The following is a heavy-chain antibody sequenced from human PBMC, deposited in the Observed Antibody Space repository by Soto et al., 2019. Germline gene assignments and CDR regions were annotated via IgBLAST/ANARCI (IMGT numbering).Heavy chain of an antibody. Sequence: QVQLVQSGAEVKKPGASVKVSCKASGYTFTGYYMHWVRQAPGQGLEWMGWINPNSGGTNYAQKFQGRVTMTRDTSISTAYVELSRLRSDDTAVYYCARDRGYSGYAIKGRICYFDYWGQGTLVTVSS. CDR3: ARDRGYSGYAIKGRICYFDY. CDR1: GYTFTGYY. J-gene: IGHJ4*02. V-gene: IGHV1-2*02. D-gene: IGHD5-12*01. CDR2: INPNSGGT.